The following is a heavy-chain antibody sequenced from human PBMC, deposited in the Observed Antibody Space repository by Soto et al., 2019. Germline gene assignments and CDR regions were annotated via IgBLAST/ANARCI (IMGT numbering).Heavy chain of an antibody. J-gene: IGHJ6*03. CDR1: GFSFSTYG. D-gene: IGHD3-16*01. CDR3: VKFRGRAYHYYYMDV. CDR2: YGGSGGST. V-gene: IGHV3-23*01. Sequence: VQLLESGGGLAQRGGSLRLSCAASGFSFSTYGMTWVRQAPGKGLEWVSYGGSGGSTYYADSVKGRFIISRDNSKNTLYLQMNSLRAEDTAVYYCVKFRGRAYHYYYMDVWGNGTTVTVSS.